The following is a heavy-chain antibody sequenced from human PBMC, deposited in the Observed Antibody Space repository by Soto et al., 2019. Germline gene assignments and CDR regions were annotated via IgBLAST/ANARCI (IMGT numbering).Heavy chain of an antibody. CDR1: GFTFSSYA. CDR3: ARGGSLELTTNWFDP. J-gene: IGHJ5*02. V-gene: IGHV3-30-3*01. D-gene: IGHD1-7*01. Sequence: QVQLVESGGGVVQPGRSLRLSCAASGFTFSSYAMHWVRQAPGKGLEWVAVISYDGSNKYYADSVKGRFTISRDNSKNTLYLQMNSLRAEDRAVYYCARGGSLELTTNWFDPWGQGTLVTVSS. CDR2: ISYDGSNK.